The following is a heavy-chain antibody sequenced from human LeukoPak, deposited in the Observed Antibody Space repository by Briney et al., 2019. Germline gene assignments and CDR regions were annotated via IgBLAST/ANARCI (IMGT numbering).Heavy chain of an antibody. CDR1: GYTFTGYY. V-gene: IGHV1-2*06. J-gene: IGHJ5*02. Sequence: ASVKVSCXASGYTFTGYYMHWVRRAPGQGLEWMGRINPNSGGTNYAQKFQGRVTMTRDTSISTAYMELSRLRSDDTAVYYCARAYYDSWSGYSPIPNWFDPWGQGTLVTVSS. D-gene: IGHD3-3*01. CDR2: INPNSGGT. CDR3: ARAYYDSWSGYSPIPNWFDP.